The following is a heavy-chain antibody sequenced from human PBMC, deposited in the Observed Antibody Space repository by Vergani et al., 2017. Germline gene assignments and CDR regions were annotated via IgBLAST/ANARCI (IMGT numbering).Heavy chain of an antibody. D-gene: IGHD6-19*01. J-gene: IGHJ4*02. CDR3: AKLWAVAGTGIDY. V-gene: IGHV3-15*01. CDR1: GFTFSNAW. Sequence: EVQLVESGGGLVKPGGSLRLSCAASGFTFSNAWMSWVRQAPGKGLEWVGRIKSKTDGGTTDYAAPVKGRFTISRDDSKNTLYLQMNSLRAEDTAVYYCAKLWAVAGTGIDYWGQGTLVTVSS. CDR2: IKSKTDGGTT.